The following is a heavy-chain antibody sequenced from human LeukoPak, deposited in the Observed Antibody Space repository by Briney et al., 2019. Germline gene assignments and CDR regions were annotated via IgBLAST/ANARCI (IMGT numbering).Heavy chain of an antibody. CDR2: IIVDSGKT. CDR1: GFTFSNSG. CDR3: AALAYAIFGVGDDAFDI. V-gene: IGHV1-58*01. D-gene: IGHD3-3*01. J-gene: IGHJ3*02. Sequence: SVKVSCKASGFTFSNSGLQWVRLARGQGLERKGWIIVDSGKTYDAKKFQGRVTITRDMSTTTAYLELSSLRSEDTAVYYCAALAYAIFGVGDDAFDIWGHGTMVTVSS.